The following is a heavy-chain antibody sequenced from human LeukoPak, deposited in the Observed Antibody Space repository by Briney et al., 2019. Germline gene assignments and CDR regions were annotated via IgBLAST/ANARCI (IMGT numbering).Heavy chain of an antibody. V-gene: IGHV3-23*01. CDR1: GFTFSSYA. D-gene: IGHD5-12*01. Sequence: GGSLRLSCAASGFTFSSYAMSWVRQAPGKGLEWVSGVSGTSGSTYYADSVKGRFTISRDNAKNSLYLQMNSLRAEDTAVYHCVRRSGYDNYYYYYYMDVWGKGTTVTVSS. J-gene: IGHJ6*03. CDR3: VRRSGYDNYYYYYYMDV. CDR2: VSGTSGST.